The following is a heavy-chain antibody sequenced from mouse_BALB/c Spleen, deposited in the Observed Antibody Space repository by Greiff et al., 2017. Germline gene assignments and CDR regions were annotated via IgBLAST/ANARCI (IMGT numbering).Heavy chain of an antibody. CDR3: ARQGGLLWYFDV. CDR1: GFTFSSYG. J-gene: IGHJ1*01. V-gene: IGHV5-6*01. D-gene: IGHD2-3*01. CDR2: ISSGGSYT. Sequence: EVKLMESGGDLVKPGGSLKLSCAASGFTFSSYGMSWVRQTPDKRLEWVATISSGGSYTYYPDSVKGRFTISRDNAKNTLYLQMSSLKSEDTAMYYCARQGGLLWYFDVWGAGTTVTVSS.